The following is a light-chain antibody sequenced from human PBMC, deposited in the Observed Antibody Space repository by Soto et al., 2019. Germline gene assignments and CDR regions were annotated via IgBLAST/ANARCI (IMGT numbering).Light chain of an antibody. CDR3: QQYDVMPV. CDR2: DAS. Sequence: DIQMTQSPPSVSASVGDRVTITCQASQDIRHFLNWYQQKPGEAPNLLIYDASTLQAGVPSRFTGSGSGTIFAITIARLQPEDVATYYRQQYDVMPVFGHGTKVQLK. CDR1: QDIRHF. V-gene: IGKV1-33*01. J-gene: IGKJ3*01.